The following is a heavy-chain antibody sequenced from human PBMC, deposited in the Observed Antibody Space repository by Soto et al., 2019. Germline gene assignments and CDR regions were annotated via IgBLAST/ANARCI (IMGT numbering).Heavy chain of an antibody. CDR2: IYYSGST. Sequence: SETLSLTCTVSGGSISSYYWSWIRQPPGKGLEWIGYIYYSGSTNYNPSLKSRVTISVDTSKNQFSLKLSSVTAADTAVYYCARSDSSSWYVGWFDPWGQGTLVTVSS. J-gene: IGHJ5*02. CDR1: GGSISSYY. CDR3: ARSDSSSWYVGWFDP. V-gene: IGHV4-59*01. D-gene: IGHD6-13*01.